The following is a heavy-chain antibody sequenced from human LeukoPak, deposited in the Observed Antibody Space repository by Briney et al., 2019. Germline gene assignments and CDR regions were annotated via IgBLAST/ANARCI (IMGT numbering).Heavy chain of an antibody. D-gene: IGHD2-15*01. J-gene: IGHJ4*02. CDR2: IYYSGST. CDR1: GGSISSSSYY. CDR3: ARDTRYCSGGSCSPRSLHFDY. Sequence: SETLSLTCTVSGGSISSSSYYWGWIRQPPGKGLEWIGSIYYSGSTYYNPSLKSRVTISVDTSKNQFSLKLSSVTAADTAVYYCARDTRYCSGGSCSPRSLHFDYWGQGTLVTVSS. V-gene: IGHV4-39*07.